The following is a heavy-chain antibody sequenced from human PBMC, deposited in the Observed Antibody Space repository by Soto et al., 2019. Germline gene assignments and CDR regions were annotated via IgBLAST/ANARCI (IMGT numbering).Heavy chain of an antibody. Sequence: QVQMVQSGAEVTKPGASVKVSCKASGYTFSNYGFTWVRQVPGQGLEWMGWISAYNGKTNYAQELQGRVTMTADTATSTVYMELRSLRSDDTAVYFHARGGATSGGLDYWGQGTLVTVSS. D-gene: IGHD3-10*01. J-gene: IGHJ4*02. CDR3: ARGGATSGGLDY. CDR2: ISAYNGKT. CDR1: GYTFSNYG. V-gene: IGHV1-18*01.